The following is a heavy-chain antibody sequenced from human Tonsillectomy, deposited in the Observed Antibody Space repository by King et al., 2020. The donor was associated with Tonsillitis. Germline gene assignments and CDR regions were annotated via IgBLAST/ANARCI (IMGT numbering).Heavy chain of an antibody. V-gene: IGHV3-64D*06. CDR3: VKDDVPIAVAGTGDY. Sequence: QLVQSGGGLVQPGGSLRLSCSASGFTFSSYAMHWVRQAPGKGLEYVSAISSNGGSTYYPDSVKGRFTISRDNSKNTLYLQMSSLRAEDTAVYYCVKDDVPIAVAGTGDYWGQGTLVTVSS. D-gene: IGHD6-19*01. CDR2: ISSNGGST. CDR1: GFTFSSYA. J-gene: IGHJ4*02.